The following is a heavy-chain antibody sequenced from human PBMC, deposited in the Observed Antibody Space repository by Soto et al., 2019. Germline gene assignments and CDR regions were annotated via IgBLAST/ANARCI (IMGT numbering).Heavy chain of an antibody. J-gene: IGHJ3*02. D-gene: IGHD3-22*01. CDR3: AKYHDNSSYVPIRAFDI. V-gene: IGHV3-23*01. CDR2: IGYSGGDP. CDR1: GFTFSNYA. Sequence: PGGSLRLSCTASGFTFSNYAMTWVRQAPGKGLDWVSVIGYSGGDPRYAESVKGRFTISRDNSKNTLFLQMDSLRAEDTAMYYCAKYHDNSSYVPIRAFDIWGQGTMVTVSS.